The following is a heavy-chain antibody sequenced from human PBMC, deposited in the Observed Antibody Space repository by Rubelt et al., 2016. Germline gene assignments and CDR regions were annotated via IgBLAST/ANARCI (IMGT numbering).Heavy chain of an antibody. CDR2: IRRGGDT. D-gene: IGHD3-22*01. J-gene: IGHJ5*02. V-gene: IGHV3-23*01. Sequence: EVQLLESGGGLVQPGGSLRLSCAASGFTFSTYAMSWVRQAPGKGLEWVSSIRRGGDTYYADSVKGRFTISRDNSKNTLYLQMNSLRAEDTAVYYCARASSGYTGGWFDPWGQGTLVTVSS. CDR1: GFTFSTYA. CDR3: ARASSGYTGGWFDP.